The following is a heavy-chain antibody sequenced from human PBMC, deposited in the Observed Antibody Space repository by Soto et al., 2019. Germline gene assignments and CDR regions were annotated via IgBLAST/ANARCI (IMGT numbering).Heavy chain of an antibody. J-gene: IGHJ3*02. CDR3: ARDGYSAGFDI. D-gene: IGHD5-18*01. CDR1: GFTFRSYY. CDR2: IKQDGSEK. V-gene: IGHV3-7*01. Sequence: EVQLVESEGGLVQPGGSLRLSCAASGFTFRSYYMSWVRQRPGKGLEWVANIKQDGSEKYYVDSVKGRFTISRDNAKNSLYREMNSLRAEDTAVYYCARDGYSAGFDIWGQGTMVTVSS.